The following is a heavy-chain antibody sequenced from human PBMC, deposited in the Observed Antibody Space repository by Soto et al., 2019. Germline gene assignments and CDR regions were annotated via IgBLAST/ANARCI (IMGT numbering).Heavy chain of an antibody. D-gene: IGHD3-22*01. CDR3: AREPITMKGLNWFDP. CDR1: GFSFSGYG. Sequence: AETLGLTCAASGFSFSGYGMKWVRQAPGKGLEWVAYISSSSSTIYYADPVKGRFTISRDTAKNSLYLQKTSLGDEATAMYCSAREPITMKGLNWFDPWGQGTLVTVSS. V-gene: IGHV3-48*02. J-gene: IGHJ5*02. CDR2: ISSSSSTI.